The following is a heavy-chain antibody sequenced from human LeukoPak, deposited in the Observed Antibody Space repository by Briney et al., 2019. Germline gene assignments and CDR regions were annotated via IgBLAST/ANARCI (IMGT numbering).Heavy chain of an antibody. V-gene: IGHV3-11*04. CDR3: ARDPGEDYDFWSGYYRSYFDY. D-gene: IGHD3-3*01. J-gene: IGHJ4*02. CDR2: ISSSGSTI. Sequence: GGSLRLSCAASGFTFSDYYMSWIRQAPGKGLEWVSYISSSGSTIYYADSVKGRFTISRDNAKNSLYLQMNSLRAEDTAVYYCARDPGEDYDFWSGYYRSYFDYWGQGIPVTVSS. CDR1: GFTFSDYY.